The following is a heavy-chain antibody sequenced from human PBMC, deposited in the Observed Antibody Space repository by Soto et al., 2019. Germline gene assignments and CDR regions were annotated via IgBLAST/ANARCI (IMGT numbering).Heavy chain of an antibody. CDR1: GFTFTSSA. Sequence: SVKVSCKASGFTFTSSAVQWVRQARGQCLEWIGWIVVGSGNTNYAQKFQERVTITRDMSTSTAYMVLSSLRSEDTAVYYCAAGLLITTLNYFDYWGQGTLVTVSS. V-gene: IGHV1-58*01. CDR2: IVVGSGNT. J-gene: IGHJ4*02. CDR3: AAGLLITTLNYFDY. D-gene: IGHD3-22*01.